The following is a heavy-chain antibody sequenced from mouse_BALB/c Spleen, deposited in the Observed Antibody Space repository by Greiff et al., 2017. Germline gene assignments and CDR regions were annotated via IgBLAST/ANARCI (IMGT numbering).Heavy chain of an antibody. J-gene: IGHJ2*01. D-gene: IGHD2-3*01. Sequence: VQLKQSGGGLVKPGGSLKLSCAASGFTFSSYGMSWVRQTPDKRLELVATINSNGGSTYYPDSVKGRFTISRDNAKNTLYLQMSSLKSEDTAMYYCARVLYDYFDYWGQGTTLTVSS. CDR1: GFTFSSYG. CDR3: ARVLYDYFDY. V-gene: IGHV5-6-3*01. CDR2: INSNGGST.